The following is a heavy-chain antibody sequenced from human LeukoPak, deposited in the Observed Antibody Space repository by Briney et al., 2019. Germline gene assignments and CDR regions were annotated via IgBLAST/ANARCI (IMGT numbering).Heavy chain of an antibody. CDR1: GGSINNYY. CDR2: IYYRGST. J-gene: IGHJ4*02. D-gene: IGHD4-17*01. Sequence: ETLSLTCTVSGGSINNYYWSWIRQPPGKGLEWIGYIYYRGSTNYNPSLKSRVTFSVDTSKNQFSLKLNSVTAADTAVYYCARGGDYGDLRYFDYWGQGTLVTVSS. V-gene: IGHV4-59*01. CDR3: ARGGDYGDLRYFDY.